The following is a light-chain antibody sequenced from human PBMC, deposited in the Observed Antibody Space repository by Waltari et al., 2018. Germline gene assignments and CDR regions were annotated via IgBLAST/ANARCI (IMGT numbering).Light chain of an antibody. V-gene: IGKV1-5*03. CDR3: QQYHTFYT. CDR2: TTS. Sequence: DIQMTQSPSTLSASVGERVTITCRASQNINSWLACYQQKPGTAPKLLIYTTSILEGGLPSMFSGVVSETAFPLTISSLQPDDFATYYCQQYHTFYTFGQGTKLEIK. J-gene: IGKJ2*01. CDR1: QNINSW.